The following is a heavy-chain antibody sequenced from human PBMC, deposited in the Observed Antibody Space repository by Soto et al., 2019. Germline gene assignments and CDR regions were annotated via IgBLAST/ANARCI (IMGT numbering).Heavy chain of an antibody. CDR2: INSDGSNT. V-gene: IGHV3-74*01. CDR1: GFTFSSYW. D-gene: IGHD6-6*01. Sequence: GGSLRLSCAASGFTFSSYWMHWVRQAPGKGLVWVSRINSDGSNTNYADSVKGRFTISRDNAKNTLYLQMNSLRAEDTVVYYCTRSGSSPYYYGMDVWGQGTTVTVSS. J-gene: IGHJ6*02. CDR3: TRSGSSPYYYGMDV.